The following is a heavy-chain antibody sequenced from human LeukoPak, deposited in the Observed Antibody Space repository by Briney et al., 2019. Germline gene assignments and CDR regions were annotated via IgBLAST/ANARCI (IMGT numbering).Heavy chain of an antibody. CDR2: IIPIFGTA. Sequence: GASVKVSCKASGGTFSSYAISWVRQAPGHGLEWMGGIIPIFGTANYAQKFQGRVTITADESTSTAYIELSSLRSEDTAVYYCARDLEYSSSESYYYYGMDVWGQGTTVTVSS. CDR1: GGTFSSYA. J-gene: IGHJ6*02. CDR3: ARDLEYSSSESYYYYGMDV. D-gene: IGHD6-6*01. V-gene: IGHV1-69*13.